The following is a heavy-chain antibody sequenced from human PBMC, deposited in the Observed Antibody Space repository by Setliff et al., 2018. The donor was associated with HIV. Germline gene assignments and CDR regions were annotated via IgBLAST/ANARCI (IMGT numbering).Heavy chain of an antibody. Sequence: PLETLSLTCAVYGGSLSGYYWSWVRQSPGRGLEWIGEINQSGNTNFNPSLKSRLIISVDTSKSQFSLKLTSVTAADTALYYCAREGGQGYSGSGSFYHRNFDLWGRGTLVTV. V-gene: IGHV4-34*01. J-gene: IGHJ2*01. CDR2: INQSGNT. CDR3: AREGGQGYSGSGSFYHRNFDL. D-gene: IGHD3-10*01. CDR1: GGSLSGYY.